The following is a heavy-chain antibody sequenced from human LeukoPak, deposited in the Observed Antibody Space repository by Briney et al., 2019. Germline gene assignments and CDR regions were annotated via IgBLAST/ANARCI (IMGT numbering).Heavy chain of an antibody. CDR3: ARGGGVKLGYCSGGSCYWYGMDV. CDR2: INHSGST. V-gene: IGHV4-34*01. D-gene: IGHD2-15*01. J-gene: IGHJ6*02. Sequence: SETLSLTCAVYGGSFSGYYWSWIRQPPGKGLEWIGEINHSGSTNYNPSLKSRVTISVDTSKNQFSLKLSSVTAADTAVYYCARGGGVKLGYCSGGSCYWYGMDVWGQGTTVTVSS. CDR1: GGSFSGYY.